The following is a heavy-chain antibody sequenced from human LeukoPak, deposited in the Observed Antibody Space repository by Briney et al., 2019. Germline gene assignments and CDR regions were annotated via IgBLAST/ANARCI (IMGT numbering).Heavy chain of an antibody. CDR3: ARDDILTGYSFDY. CDR2: INHSGST. CDR1: GGSFSGYY. Sequence: PSETLSLTCAVYGGSFSGYYWSWIRQPPGKGLEWIGEINHSGSTNYNPSLKSRVTISVDTSKNQFSLKLSSVTAADMAVYYCARDDILTGYSFDYWGQGTLVTVSS. D-gene: IGHD3-9*01. J-gene: IGHJ4*02. V-gene: IGHV4-34*01.